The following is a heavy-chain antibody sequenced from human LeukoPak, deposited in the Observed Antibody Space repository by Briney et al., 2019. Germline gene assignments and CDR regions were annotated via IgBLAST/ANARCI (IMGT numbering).Heavy chain of an antibody. D-gene: IGHD4-11*01. V-gene: IGHV3-7*05. Sequence: GGSLRLSCAASGFTFSSYWMSWVRQAPGKGLEWVTNIKQDGSEQYYVDSVKGRFTISRDNAKNSLFLQMNSLRGEDTAVYYCTREYLTVSYFDYWGQGTLVTVSS. CDR1: GFTFSSYW. CDR2: IKQDGSEQ. CDR3: TREYLTVSYFDY. J-gene: IGHJ4*02.